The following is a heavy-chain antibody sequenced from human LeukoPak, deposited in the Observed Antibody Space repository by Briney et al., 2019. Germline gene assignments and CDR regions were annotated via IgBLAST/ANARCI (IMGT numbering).Heavy chain of an antibody. J-gene: IGHJ5*02. V-gene: IGHV4-39*07. D-gene: IGHD2-2*01. CDR1: GGSISSSSYY. CDR3: ARGGGGYCSSTSCYYWVDP. CDR2: IYYSGST. Sequence: SETLSLTCTVSGGSISSSSYYWGWIRQPPGKGLEWIGSIYYSGSTYYNPSLKSRVTISVDTSKNQFSLKLSSVTAADTAVYYCARGGGGYCSSTSCYYWVDPWGQGTLVTVSS.